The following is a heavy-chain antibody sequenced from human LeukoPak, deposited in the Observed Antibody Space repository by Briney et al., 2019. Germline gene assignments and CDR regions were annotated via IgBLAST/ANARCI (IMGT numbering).Heavy chain of an antibody. CDR2: ISTYSDNT. CDR1: GYSFVTYG. V-gene: IGHV1-18*01. J-gene: IGHJ5*02. CDR3: ARDKTLRGPEEPPNWFDP. D-gene: IGHD3-10*01. Sequence: GASVKVSCKDSGYSFVTYGISWVRQAPGQGLEWMGWISTYSDNTHYGQKFHGRVTLTTDTSMATAYMELRSLRSDDTAVYYCARDKTLRGPEEPPNWFDPWGQGTLVTVSS.